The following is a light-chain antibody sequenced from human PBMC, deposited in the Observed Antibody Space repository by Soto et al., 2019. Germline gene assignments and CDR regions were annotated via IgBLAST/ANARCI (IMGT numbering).Light chain of an antibody. Sequence: QSALTQPASVSGSPGQSIAISCSGTSSDIGTYGYVSWYQQHPGKAPKLMLFDVSHRPSGVSDRFFGSKSGNTASLTISGLQAEDEAHYYCSSYTTRSSVIFGGGTKLTVL. CDR2: DVS. J-gene: IGLJ2*01. CDR3: SSYTTRSSVI. V-gene: IGLV2-14*01. CDR1: SSDIGTYGY.